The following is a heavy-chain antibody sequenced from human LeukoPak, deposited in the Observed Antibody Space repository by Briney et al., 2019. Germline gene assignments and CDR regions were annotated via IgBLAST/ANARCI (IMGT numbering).Heavy chain of an antibody. D-gene: IGHD6-13*01. CDR2: INPNSGGT. Sequence: GASVKVSCKASGYTFTDYYMHWVRQAPGQGLEWMGWINPNSGGTNYAQKFQGRVIMTRDTSISTVYMEMSRLRSDDTAVYYCARDRGIAAAGRGDYFDYWGQGTLVTVSS. V-gene: IGHV1-2*02. J-gene: IGHJ4*02. CDR3: ARDRGIAAAGRGDYFDY. CDR1: GYTFTDYY.